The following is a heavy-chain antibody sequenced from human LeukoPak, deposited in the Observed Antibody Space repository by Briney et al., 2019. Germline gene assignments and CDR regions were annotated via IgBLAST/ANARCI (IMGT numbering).Heavy chain of an antibody. J-gene: IGHJ4*02. CDR3: ARASGPFDY. CDR1: GFSFSTYG. Sequence: GGSLRLSCVASGFSFSTYGIHWVRQAPGKGLEWVAVIWYDGSNKFYADSVKGRFTISRDNSKNTLYLQMNSLRAEDTAVYFCARASGPFDYWGQGTLVTVSS. V-gene: IGHV3-33*01. CDR2: IWYDGSNK.